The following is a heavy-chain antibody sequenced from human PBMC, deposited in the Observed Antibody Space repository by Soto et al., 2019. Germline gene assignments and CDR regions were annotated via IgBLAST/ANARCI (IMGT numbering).Heavy chain of an antibody. CDR1: GYSISSGYY. Sequence: LSLTCAVSGYSISSGYYWGWLRQPPGKGLEWVSYISSSGSTIYYADSVKGLFTISRDNAKNSLYLQMNSLRAEDTAVYYCAKYYYDSSGYYYDFLKSDAFDIWGQGTMVTVSS. D-gene: IGHD3-22*01. V-gene: IGHV3-11*01. J-gene: IGHJ3*02. CDR2: ISSSGSTI. CDR3: AKYYYDSSGYYYDFLKSDAFDI.